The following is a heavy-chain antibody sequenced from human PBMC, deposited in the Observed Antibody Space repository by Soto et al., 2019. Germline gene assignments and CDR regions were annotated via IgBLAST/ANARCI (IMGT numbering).Heavy chain of an antibody. D-gene: IGHD5-18*01. CDR1: GFTFSNSG. CDR3: VKEWHSDGYGAAFAV. CDR2: VSRDGFTK. V-gene: IGHV3-30*18. Sequence: QVQLVESGGGVVQPGRSLRLSCAASGFTFSNSGMQWVRQAPGKGLEWVAVVSRDGFTKFYAGSVKGRFTISRDNSKNTLDLQVNSLRPEDTAVYYCVKEWHSDGYGAAFAVWGQGTMVTVSS. J-gene: IGHJ3*01.